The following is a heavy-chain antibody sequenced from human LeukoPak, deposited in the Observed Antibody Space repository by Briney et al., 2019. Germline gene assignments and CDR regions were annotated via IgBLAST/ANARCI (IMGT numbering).Heavy chain of an antibody. CDR1: GGSISSSNW. D-gene: IGHD3-10*01. J-gene: IGHJ5*02. Sequence: SGTLSLTCAVSGGSISSSNWWSWVRQPPGKGLEWIGEIYHSGSTNYNPSLKSRVTISVDTSKNQFSLKLSSVTAADTAVYYCARGILLWFGDPNWFDPWGQGILVTVSS. CDR3: ARGILLWFGDPNWFDP. CDR2: IYHSGST. V-gene: IGHV4-4*02.